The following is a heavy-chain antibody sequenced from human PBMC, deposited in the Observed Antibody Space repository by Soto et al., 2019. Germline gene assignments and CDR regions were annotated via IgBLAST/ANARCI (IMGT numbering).Heavy chain of an antibody. D-gene: IGHD3-10*01. Sequence: SETLSLTCTVSGGSISSYYWSWIRQPPGKGLEWIGYIYYSGSTNYNPSLKSRVTISVDTSKNQFSLKLSSVTAADTAVYYCARLYRGSRAGYYYYMDVWGKGTTVTVSS. V-gene: IGHV4-59*01. J-gene: IGHJ6*03. CDR3: ARLYRGSRAGYYYYMDV. CDR1: GGSISSYY. CDR2: IYYSGST.